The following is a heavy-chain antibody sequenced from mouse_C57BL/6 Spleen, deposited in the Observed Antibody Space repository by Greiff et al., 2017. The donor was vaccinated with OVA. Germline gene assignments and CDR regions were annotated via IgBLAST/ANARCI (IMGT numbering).Heavy chain of an antibody. CDR1: GFSLTSYG. Sequence: VQLQQSGPGLVQPSQSLSITCTVSGFSLTSYGVHWVRQSPGKGLEWMGAIWSGGSTDSNAAFISRLSISKDNSQSQVFFKMNSLQADDTAIYYCARYSNPYYAMDDWGQGTSVTVSS. CDR2: IWSGGST. CDR3: ARYSNPYYAMDD. D-gene: IGHD2-5*01. J-gene: IGHJ4*01. V-gene: IGHV2-2*01.